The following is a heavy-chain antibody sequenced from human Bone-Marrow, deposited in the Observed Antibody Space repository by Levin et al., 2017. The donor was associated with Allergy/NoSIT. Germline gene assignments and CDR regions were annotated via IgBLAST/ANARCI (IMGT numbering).Heavy chain of an antibody. CDR2: ISSSSSYI. J-gene: IGHJ4*02. V-gene: IGHV3-21*01. Sequence: GGSLRLSCAASGFTFSSYSMNWVRQAPGKGLEWVSSISSSSSYIYYADSVKGRFTISRDNAKNSLYLQMNSLRAEDTAVYYCARGYSGYDSRFDYWGQGTLVTVSS. D-gene: IGHD5-12*01. CDR1: GFTFSSYS. CDR3: ARGYSGYDSRFDY.